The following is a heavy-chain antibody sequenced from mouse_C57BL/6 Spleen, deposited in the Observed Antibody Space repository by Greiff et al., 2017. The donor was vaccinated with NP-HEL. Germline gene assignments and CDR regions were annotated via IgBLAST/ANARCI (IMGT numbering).Heavy chain of an antibody. CDR3: ARPHNYYDYEHYFDY. J-gene: IGHJ2*01. CDR2: IDPNSGGT. D-gene: IGHD2-4*01. Sequence: QVQLQQSGAELVKPGASVKLSCKASGYTFTSYWMHWVKQRPGRGLEWIGRIDPNSGGTKYNEKFKSKATLTVDKSSSTAYMQLSSLTSEDSAVYYCARPHNYYDYEHYFDYWGQGTTLTVSS. CDR1: GYTFTSYW. V-gene: IGHV1-62-3*01.